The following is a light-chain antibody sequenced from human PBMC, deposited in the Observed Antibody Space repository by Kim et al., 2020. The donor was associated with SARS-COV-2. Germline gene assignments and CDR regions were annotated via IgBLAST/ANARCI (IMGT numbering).Light chain of an antibody. V-gene: IGKV3-20*01. Sequence: EIVLTQSPGTLSLSPGERATLSCRASQSVRSNYLAWYQQKPGQAPRLLIYGASSGATGIPDRFSGSGSGTDFTLTISRLEPEDFAVYYCHQYGSSPETFGQGTKVDIK. CDR2: GAS. CDR3: HQYGSSPET. CDR1: QSVRSNY. J-gene: IGKJ1*01.